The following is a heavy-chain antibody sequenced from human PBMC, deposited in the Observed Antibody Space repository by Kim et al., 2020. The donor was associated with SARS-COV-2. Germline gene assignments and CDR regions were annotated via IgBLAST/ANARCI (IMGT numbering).Heavy chain of an antibody. D-gene: IGHD2-15*01. V-gene: IGHV3-30*03. CDR2: ISYDGSNK. CDR1: GFTFSSYG. CDR3: ATAANADY. Sequence: GGSLRLSCAASGFTFSSYGMHWVRQAPGKGLEWVAVISYDGSNKYYADSVKGRFTISRDNSKNTLYLQMNSLRAEDTAVYYCATAANADYWGQGTLVTVSS. J-gene: IGHJ4*02.